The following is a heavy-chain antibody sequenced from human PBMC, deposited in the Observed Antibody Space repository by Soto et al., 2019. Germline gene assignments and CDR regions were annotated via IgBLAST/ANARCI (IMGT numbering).Heavy chain of an antibody. CDR3: ARVGYSSSSARWRDYYGMDV. V-gene: IGHV4-34*01. CDR2: INHSGST. Sequence: SETLSLTCAVYGGSFSGYYWSWIRQPPGKGLEWIGEINHSGSTNYNPSLKSRVAISVDTSKNQFSLKLSSVTAADTAVYYCARVGYSSSSARWRDYYGMDVWGQGTTVTVSS. CDR1: GGSFSGYY. J-gene: IGHJ6*02. D-gene: IGHD6-6*01.